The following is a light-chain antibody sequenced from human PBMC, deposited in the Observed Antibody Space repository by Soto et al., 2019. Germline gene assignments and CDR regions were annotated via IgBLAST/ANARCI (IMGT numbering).Light chain of an antibody. CDR1: SSAVGGCNY. V-gene: IGLV2-14*03. CDR3: SSYTRSATVV. Sequence: QSALTQPASVSGSPGQSITISCTGTSSAVGGCNYVSWYQHHPGKAPKVMIYDVSNRPSGVSNRFSGSKSGNTASLTISGLQADYDADYYCSSYTRSATVVFGGGTKVTVL. J-gene: IGLJ2*01. CDR2: DVS.